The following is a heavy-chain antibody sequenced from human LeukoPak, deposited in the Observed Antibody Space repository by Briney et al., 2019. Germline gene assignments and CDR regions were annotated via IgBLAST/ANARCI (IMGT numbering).Heavy chain of an antibody. CDR1: GGSMSDYY. J-gene: IGHJ4*02. CDR2: IYYTGST. V-gene: IGHV4-59*13. Sequence: SETLSLTCTVSGGSMSDYYWAWIRQPPGKGLEWIAYIYYTGSTNYNPSLESRVTISVDTSKNQFSLRLRSVAAADTAVYYCARLRGNYFPDFWGQGTLVTVSS. D-gene: IGHD2/OR15-2a*01. CDR3: ARLRGNYFPDF.